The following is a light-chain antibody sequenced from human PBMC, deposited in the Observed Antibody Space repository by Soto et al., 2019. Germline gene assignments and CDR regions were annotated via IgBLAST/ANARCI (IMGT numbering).Light chain of an antibody. CDR2: LGS. CDR1: QSLLHSNGDNY. CDR3: MQGLQSPFS. V-gene: IGKV2-28*01. J-gene: IGKJ4*01. Sequence: DTVMTQSPLSLSVTPGEPASISCRSSQSLLHSNGDNYLDWYVQKPGQSPQLLIYLGSNRASGVPERSSGSESVSDFTLKISRVEAEDVGVDYCMQGLQSPFSFGGGTKVEIK.